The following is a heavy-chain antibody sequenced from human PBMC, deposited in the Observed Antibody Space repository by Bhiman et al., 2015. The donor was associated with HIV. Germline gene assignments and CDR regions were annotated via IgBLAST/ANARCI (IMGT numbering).Heavy chain of an antibody. CDR1: GFTFSSYT. J-gene: IGHJ4*02. CDR3: AREPGGTTEGRFDY. D-gene: IGHD1-7*01. CDR2: ISSSSSYI. Sequence: VQLVESGGGVVQPGRSLRLSCAASGFTFSSYTMNWVRQAPGKGLEWVSSISSSSSYIYYADSVKGRFTISRDNAKNSLSLQMNSLRAEDTAVYYCAREPGGTTEGRFDYWGQGTLVTVSS. V-gene: IGHV3-21*03.